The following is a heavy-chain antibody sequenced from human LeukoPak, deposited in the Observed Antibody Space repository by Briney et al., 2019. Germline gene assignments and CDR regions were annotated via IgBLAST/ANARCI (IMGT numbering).Heavy chain of an antibody. CDR2: IYYSGST. Sequence: PSETLSLTCTVSGGSISSSSYYWGWIRQPPGKGLEWIGSIYYSGSTYYNPSLKSRVTISVDMSKNQFSLKLSSVTAADTAVYYCARRDYDFWSGYAFDIWGQGTMVTVSS. CDR3: ARRDYDFWSGYAFDI. D-gene: IGHD3-3*01. J-gene: IGHJ3*02. CDR1: GGSISSSSYY. V-gene: IGHV4-39*01.